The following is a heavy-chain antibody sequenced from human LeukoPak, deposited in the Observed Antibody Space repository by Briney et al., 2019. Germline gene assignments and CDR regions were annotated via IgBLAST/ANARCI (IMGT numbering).Heavy chain of an antibody. D-gene: IGHD6-19*01. CDR3: ARAEGGYSSGWFDY. Sequence: PSETLSLTCTVSGGSISSYYWSWIRQPPGKGLEWIGYIYYSGSTNYNPSLKSRVTISVDTSKNQFSLKLSSVTAADTAMYYCARAEGGYSSGWFDYWGQGTLVTVSS. CDR1: GGSISSYY. J-gene: IGHJ4*02. CDR2: IYYSGST. V-gene: IGHV4-59*01.